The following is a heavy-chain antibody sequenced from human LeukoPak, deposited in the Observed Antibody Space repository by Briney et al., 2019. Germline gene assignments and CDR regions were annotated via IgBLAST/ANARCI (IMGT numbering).Heavy chain of an antibody. CDR1: GFPFSDFS. CDR3: AKQSYARSLGE. Sequence: GGSLRLSCATSGFPFSDFSMSWVRQAPGKGLEWISTTNSGGTSTYYAEPVKGRFTISRDNSKNTLYLQMSSLRVEDTAVYYCAKQSYARSLGEGGPGTLVSVSS. CDR2: TNSGGTST. D-gene: IGHD2-8*01. J-gene: IGHJ4*02. V-gene: IGHV3-23*01.